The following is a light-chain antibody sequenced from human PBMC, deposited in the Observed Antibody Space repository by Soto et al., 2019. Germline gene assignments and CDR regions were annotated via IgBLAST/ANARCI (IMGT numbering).Light chain of an antibody. CDR2: GAS. V-gene: IGKV3-20*01. CDR3: QQYDSWPLT. Sequence: ESVLTQSPGTLSLSPGERATLSCRASQSVSNNYLAWYQQKPGQAPRLLIFGASNRATGIPDRFSGGGSGTEFTLTISSLQSEDFAVYYCQQYDSWPLTFGGGTKVDIK. J-gene: IGKJ4*01. CDR1: QSVSNNY.